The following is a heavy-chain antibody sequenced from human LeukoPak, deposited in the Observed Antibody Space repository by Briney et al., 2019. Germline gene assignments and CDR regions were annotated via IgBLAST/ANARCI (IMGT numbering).Heavy chain of an antibody. CDR3: ARDRQCGY. V-gene: IGHV1-18*01. D-gene: IGHD2-21*01. J-gene: IGHJ4*02. Sequence: ASVRLSSTPSGSTFTPYGITRVRQAPGPGLEGMGWISAYNGNTNYALTLQGRVSMTTDTYTSTAYMEVRSLRSGDTAVYYCARDRQCGYWGEGTLVSVSS. CDR1: GSTFTPYG. CDR2: ISAYNGNT.